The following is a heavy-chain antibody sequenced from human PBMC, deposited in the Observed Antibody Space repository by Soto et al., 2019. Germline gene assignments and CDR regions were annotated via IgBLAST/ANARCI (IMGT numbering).Heavy chain of an antibody. CDR3: VRYSRTLGWFFDL. D-gene: IGHD2-21*01. CDR1: GFTFSDSA. V-gene: IGHV3-73*02. Sequence: EVQLVESGGGLVQPGGSLKLSCAASGFTFSDSAMHWVRQASGEGLEWLGRIRSKGNNYATEYGASLKGRFTISRDDSKKTTYLQMSNLNTEDTAVYYCVRYSRTLGWFFDLWGRGTLVIVSS. CDR2: IRSKGNNYAT. J-gene: IGHJ2*01.